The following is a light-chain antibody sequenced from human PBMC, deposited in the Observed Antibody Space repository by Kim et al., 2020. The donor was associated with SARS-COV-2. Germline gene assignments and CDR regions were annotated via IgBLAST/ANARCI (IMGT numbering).Light chain of an antibody. Sequence: SYELTQPPSVSVSPGQTGSITCSGHKLGNKYVSWYHQKPGQSPVLVIYQDTKRPSGIHERFSGSNSGNTATLTISGTQTMDEGDYYCQAWDSSTNVVFGGGTQLTVL. V-gene: IGLV3-1*01. CDR2: QDT. CDR1: KLGNKY. J-gene: IGLJ3*02. CDR3: QAWDSSTNVV.